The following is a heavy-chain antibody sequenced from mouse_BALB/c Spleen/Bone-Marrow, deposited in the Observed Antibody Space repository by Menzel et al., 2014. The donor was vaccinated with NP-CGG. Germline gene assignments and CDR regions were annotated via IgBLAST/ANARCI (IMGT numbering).Heavy chain of an antibody. Sequence: VQLQQSGAELVRPGVSVKISCKGSGYTFTDYAMHWVKQSHAKSLEWIGVISTYYGDASYNQKFKGKPTMTVDKSSSTAYMELARLTSEDSAIYYCARRADSSGYVDAMDYWGQGTSVTVSS. D-gene: IGHD3-2*01. CDR2: ISTYYGDA. V-gene: IGHV1S137*01. CDR1: GYTFTDYA. J-gene: IGHJ4*01. CDR3: ARRADSSGYVDAMDY.